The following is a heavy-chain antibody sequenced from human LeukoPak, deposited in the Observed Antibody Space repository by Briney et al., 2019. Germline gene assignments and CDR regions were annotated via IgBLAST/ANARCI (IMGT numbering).Heavy chain of an antibody. CDR1: GFTFSSYS. Sequence: GGSLRLSCAASGFTFSSYSMNWVRQAPGKGLEWVANIKQDGSEKYYVDSVKGRFTISIDNAKNSLYLQMNSLRAEDTAVYYCATDCGGDCYAYWGQGTLVTVSS. J-gene: IGHJ4*02. D-gene: IGHD2-21*01. CDR3: ATDCGGDCYAY. CDR2: IKQDGSEK. V-gene: IGHV3-7*01.